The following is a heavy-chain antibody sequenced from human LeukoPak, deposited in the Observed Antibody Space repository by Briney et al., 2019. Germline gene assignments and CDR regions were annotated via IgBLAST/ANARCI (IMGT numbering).Heavy chain of an antibody. CDR3: AKGGPHYGSGSYYAFDY. Sequence: GGSLRLSCAASGFTVSSNYMSWVRQAPGKGLEWVSVIYSGGSTYYADSVKGRFTISRDNSKNTLYLQMNSLRAEDTAVYYCAKGGPHYGSGSYYAFDYWGQGTLVTVSS. CDR1: GFTVSSNY. V-gene: IGHV3-53*05. CDR2: IYSGGST. D-gene: IGHD3-10*01. J-gene: IGHJ4*02.